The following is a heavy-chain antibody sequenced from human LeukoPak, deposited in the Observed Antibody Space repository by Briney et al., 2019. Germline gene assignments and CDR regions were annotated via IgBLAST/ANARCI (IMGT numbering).Heavy chain of an antibody. CDR3: AKEHYVFGGKSL. V-gene: IGHV3-23*01. CDR1: GFTFSNYA. Sequence: GGSLRLSCTASGFTFSNYAMSWVRQAPGKGLEWVSSISGSGFSTYYADSVKGRFTISRDNSKNTLYLQMNSLRAEDTAVYYCAKEHYVFGGKSLWGQGTLVTVSS. CDR2: ISGSGFST. J-gene: IGHJ4*02. D-gene: IGHD3-10*02.